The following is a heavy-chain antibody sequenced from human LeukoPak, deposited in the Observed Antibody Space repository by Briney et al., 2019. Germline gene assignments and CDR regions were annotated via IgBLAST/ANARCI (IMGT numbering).Heavy chain of an antibody. V-gene: IGHV1-69*04. Sequence: VASVKVSCKASGGIFSSYTISWVRQAPGQGLEWMGRIIPLLGIANYAQKFQGRVTIIADKSTSTAYMELSSRRSEDTAVYYCARDDADSAYADGDYWGQGTLVTVSS. D-gene: IGHD5-12*01. CDR2: IIPLLGIA. CDR1: GGIFSSYT. J-gene: IGHJ4*02. CDR3: ARDDADSAYADGDY.